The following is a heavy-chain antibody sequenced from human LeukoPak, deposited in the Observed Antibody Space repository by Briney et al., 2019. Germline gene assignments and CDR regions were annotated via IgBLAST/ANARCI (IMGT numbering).Heavy chain of an antibody. CDR1: GGSISSGGYY. Sequence: PSETLSLTCTVSGGSISSGGYYWSWIRQHPGKGLEWIGYIYYSGSTYYNPSLKSRVTISVDTSKNQFSLKLSSVTAADTAVYYCARAPDYDSSRGDAFDIWGQGTMVTVSS. V-gene: IGHV4-31*03. CDR3: ARAPDYDSSRGDAFDI. CDR2: IYYSGST. D-gene: IGHD3-22*01. J-gene: IGHJ3*02.